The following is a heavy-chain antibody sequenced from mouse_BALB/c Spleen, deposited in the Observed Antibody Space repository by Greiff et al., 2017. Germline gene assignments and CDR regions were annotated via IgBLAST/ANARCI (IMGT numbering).Heavy chain of an antibody. D-gene: IGHD2-3*01. CDR2: INPGSGGT. CDR3: ARGDGYYPYAMDY. V-gene: IGHV1-54*03. J-gene: IGHJ4*01. CDR1: GYAFTNYL. Sequence: VKLQESGAELVRPGTSVKVSCKASGYAFTNYLIEWVKQRPGQGLEWIGVINPGSGGTNYNEKFKGKATLTADKSSSTAYMQLSSLTSDDSAVYFCARGDGYYPYAMDYWGQGTSVTVSS.